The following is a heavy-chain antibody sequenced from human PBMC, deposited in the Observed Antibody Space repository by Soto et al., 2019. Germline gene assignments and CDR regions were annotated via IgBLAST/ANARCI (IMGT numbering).Heavy chain of an antibody. Sequence: GGSVRLSCVASGFIFTSNAMSWIRQAPGERLEWVSSLSSSGQAIYYADSVKGRFTISRDNAKNSLYMQMNSLRAEDTAVYYCARVGPPSDYWGQGTLVTVSS. CDR3: ARVGPPSDY. CDR1: GFIFTSNA. V-gene: IGHV3-11*01. CDR2: LSSSGQAI. J-gene: IGHJ4*02.